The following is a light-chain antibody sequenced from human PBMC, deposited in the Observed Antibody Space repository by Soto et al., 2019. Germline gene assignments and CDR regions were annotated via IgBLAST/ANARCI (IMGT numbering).Light chain of an antibody. V-gene: IGKV1-13*02. CDR3: QQFIAYPHT. CDR1: QAITNY. J-gene: IGKJ2*01. CDR2: DAS. Sequence: AIHLTQSPSSLSASVGDRVTITCRASQAITNYLAWYQQRPGKPPKVLIYDASALISGVPSRFSGSGSGTDFTLTISSLQPEDFATYYCQQFIAYPHTFGQGTNLE.